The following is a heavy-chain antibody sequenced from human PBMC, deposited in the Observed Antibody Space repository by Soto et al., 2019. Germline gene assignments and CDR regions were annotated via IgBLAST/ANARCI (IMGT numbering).Heavy chain of an antibody. D-gene: IGHD4-17*01. V-gene: IGHV3-23*01. CDR2: ISGSGGST. Sequence: GGSLRLSCAASGFTFSSYAMSWVRQAPGKGLEWVSAISGSGGSTYYADSVKGRFTISRDNSKNTLYLQMNSLRAEDTAVYYCAKGPYDYGDYEPIDYWGQGTLVTVSS. CDR1: GFTFSSYA. J-gene: IGHJ4*02. CDR3: AKGPYDYGDYEPIDY.